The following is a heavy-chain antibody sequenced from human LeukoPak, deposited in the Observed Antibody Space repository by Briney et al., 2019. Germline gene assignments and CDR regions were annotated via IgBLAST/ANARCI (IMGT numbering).Heavy chain of an antibody. Sequence: PSETLSLTCTVSAGSVSSGSYYWSWIRQPPGKGLEWIGYIYYSWSTNYNPSLKSRVTISVDTSKNQFSLKLSSVTAADTAVYYCAVGGYCSSTSCYVPQYGMDVWGKGITITVSS. CDR1: AGSVSSGSYY. CDR3: AVGGYCSSTSCYVPQYGMDV. D-gene: IGHD2-2*01. CDR2: IYYSWST. V-gene: IGHV4-61*01. J-gene: IGHJ6*04.